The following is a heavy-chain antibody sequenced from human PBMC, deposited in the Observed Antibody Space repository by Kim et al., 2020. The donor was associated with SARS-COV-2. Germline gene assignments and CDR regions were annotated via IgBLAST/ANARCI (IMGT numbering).Heavy chain of an antibody. CDR3: AKSQASYFYDALDV. D-gene: IGHD3-10*01. J-gene: IGHJ3*01. CDR1: GFTFSNYL. Sequence: GGSLRLSCSASGFTFSNYLLNWVRQAPGKGLEWVSAIKGGGGNTFYADSVKGRFTISRDNPKNTLYLQMNSLRAEDTAIYYCAKSQASYFYDALDVWGRGTMVTVSS. CDR2: IKGGGGNT. V-gene: IGHV3-23*01.